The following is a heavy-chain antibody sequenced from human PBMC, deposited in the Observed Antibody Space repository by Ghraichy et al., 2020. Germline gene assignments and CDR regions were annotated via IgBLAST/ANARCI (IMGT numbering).Heavy chain of an antibody. V-gene: IGHV4-59*01. CDR1: GGSISSYY. D-gene: IGHD5-24*01. CDR2: IHYSGST. J-gene: IGHJ5*02. CDR3: ARVWDEYNSGNWFDP. Sequence: SETLSLTCIVSGGSISSYYWSWIRQPPGKGLEWIGYIHYSGSTNYNPSLKSRVTISVDTSRNRFSLKLSSVTAADTAVYYCARVWDEYNSGNWFDPWGQGTLVTVSS.